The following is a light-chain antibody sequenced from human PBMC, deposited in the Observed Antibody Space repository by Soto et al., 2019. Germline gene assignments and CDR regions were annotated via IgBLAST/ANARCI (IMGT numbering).Light chain of an antibody. CDR3: HVWDINRNHVL. Sequence: SYELNQPPSVSVAPGQTARITCGGHNIETKNVHWYQQKPGQAPVLVVYDDSDRPSGLPERFSGSNSGNTATLTISRVEAGDEADYYCHVWDINRNHVLFGGGTNVTVL. CDR2: DDS. V-gene: IGLV3-21*02. J-gene: IGLJ2*01. CDR1: NIETKN.